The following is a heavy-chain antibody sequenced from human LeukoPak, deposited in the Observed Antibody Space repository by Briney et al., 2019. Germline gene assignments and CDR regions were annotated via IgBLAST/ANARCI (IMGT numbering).Heavy chain of an antibody. Sequence: PSETLSLTCTVSGGSISSYYWSWIRQPPGKGLEWIGYIYYSGSTNYNPSLKSRVTISVGTYKNQFSLKLSSVPAADTAVYYCARGRGWLHYAFDIWGQGTSVPVSS. V-gene: IGHV4-59*01. CDR2: IYYSGST. D-gene: IGHD5-24*01. CDR1: GGSISSYY. J-gene: IGHJ3*02. CDR3: ARGRGWLHYAFDI.